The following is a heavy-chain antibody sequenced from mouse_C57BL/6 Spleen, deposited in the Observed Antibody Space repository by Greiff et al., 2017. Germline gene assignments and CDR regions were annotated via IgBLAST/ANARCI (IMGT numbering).Heavy chain of an antibody. Sequence: VQLKQSGAELVRPGASVKLSCTASGFNIKDDYMHWVKQRPEQGLEWIGWIDPENGDTEYASKFQGKATITADTSSNTAYLQLSSLTSEDTAVYYCTTGGSSHFGYWGQGTTLTVSS. V-gene: IGHV14-4*01. D-gene: IGHD1-1*01. CDR2: IDPENGDT. J-gene: IGHJ2*01. CDR1: GFNIKDDY. CDR3: TTGGSSHFGY.